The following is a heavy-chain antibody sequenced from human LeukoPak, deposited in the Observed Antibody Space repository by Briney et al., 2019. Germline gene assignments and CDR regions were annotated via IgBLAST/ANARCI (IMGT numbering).Heavy chain of an antibody. CDR2: LYNSGST. J-gene: IGHJ4*02. CDR3: AGRRVAATNY. CDR1: GGSISSYH. D-gene: IGHD2-15*01. Sequence: SETLSLTCTVSGGSISSYHWSWFRQAPGKGLEWIGYLYNSGSTNFNPSLKSRDTISVDTSRNQFSLKLSSVTAADTAVYYCAGRRVAATNYWGQGTLVTVSS. V-gene: IGHV4-59*12.